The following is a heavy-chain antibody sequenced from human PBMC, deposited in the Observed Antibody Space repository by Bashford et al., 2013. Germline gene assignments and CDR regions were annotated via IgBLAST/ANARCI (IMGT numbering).Heavy chain of an antibody. CDR1: GGTFSSYA. CDR3: ARGAEDIVVVPAAQYYYYYGMDV. D-gene: IGHD2-2*01. V-gene: IGHV1-69*13. CDR2: IIPIFGTA. J-gene: IGHJ6*02. Sequence: SVKVSCKASGGTFSSYAISWVRQAPGQGLEWMGGIIPIFGTANYAQKFQGRVTITADESTSTAYMELSSLRSEDTAVYYCARGAEDIVVVPAAQYYYYYGMDVWGQGTTVTVSS.